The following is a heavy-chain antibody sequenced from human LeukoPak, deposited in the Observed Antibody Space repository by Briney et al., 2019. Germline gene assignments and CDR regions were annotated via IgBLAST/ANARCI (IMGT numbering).Heavy chain of an antibody. J-gene: IGHJ3*02. V-gene: IGHV4-61*02. CDR3: ARDQGGYYDFWSGEDAFDI. CDR1: GGSISSGSYY. D-gene: IGHD3-3*01. Sequence: SETLSLTCTVSGGSISSGSYYWSWIRQPAGKGLEWIGRIYTSGSTNYNPSLKSRVTISVDTSKNQFSLKLSSVTAADTAVYYCARDQGGYYDFWSGEDAFDIWGQGTMVTVSS. CDR2: IYTSGST.